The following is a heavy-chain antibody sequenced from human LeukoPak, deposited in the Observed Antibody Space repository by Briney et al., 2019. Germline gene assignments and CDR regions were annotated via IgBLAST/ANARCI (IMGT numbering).Heavy chain of an antibody. CDR2: ISSDGSKT. CDR1: GFIFSNYA. V-gene: IGHV3-30*01. J-gene: IGHJ4*02. CDR3: ARDSTYWYDSGSSGPHYFDY. D-gene: IGHD3-10*01. Sequence: GGSLRLSCAASGFIFSNYAMHWVRQAPGKGLEWVALISSDGSKTYRADSVKGRFSISRDNSKNTLYLQLNSLRAEDTCVYYCARDSTYWYDSGSSGPHYFDYWGQGTLVTVSS.